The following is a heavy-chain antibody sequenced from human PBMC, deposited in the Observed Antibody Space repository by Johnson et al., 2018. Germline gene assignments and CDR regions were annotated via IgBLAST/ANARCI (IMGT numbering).Heavy chain of an antibody. D-gene: IGHD1-14*01. CDR3: ARGITADS. CDR2: IKHAASDK. CDR1: GFTFSSYW. J-gene: IGHJ4*02. Sequence: VQLQESGGGLVQXGGSXRLXCVASGFTFSSYWMTWVRQAPGKGLDGVANIKHAASDKNYVGSVNGRFTISRANGDSSLFLLMNSLRAEDTAVYYCARGITADSWGQGTLVTVSS. V-gene: IGHV3-7*01.